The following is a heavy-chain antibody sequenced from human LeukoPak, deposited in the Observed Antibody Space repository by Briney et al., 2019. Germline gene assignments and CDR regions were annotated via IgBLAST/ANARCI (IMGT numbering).Heavy chain of an antibody. V-gene: IGHV3-33*06. J-gene: IGHJ4*02. CDR3: AKDRNIVIIPAAIEGFDY. CDR1: GFPYSSHG. D-gene: IGHD2-2*01. CDR2: IWNDGSKK. Sequence: PGRSLRLSCAASGFPYSSHGMHCARQAPGKGLEWVAVIWNDGSKKLYADSVKGRFTVSRDNHKNVVFLQMNTLGVDDTAVYYCAKDRNIVIIPAAIEGFDYWGLGTVVTVGS.